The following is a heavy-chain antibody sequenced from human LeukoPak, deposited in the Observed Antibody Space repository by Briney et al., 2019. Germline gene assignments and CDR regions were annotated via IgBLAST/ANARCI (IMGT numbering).Heavy chain of an antibody. CDR3: ARERGYTSGWYLDY. J-gene: IGHJ4*02. D-gene: IGHD6-19*01. Sequence: QPGGSLRLSCAASGFTFSIYSMNWVRQAPGKGLEWVSYLGPGSNTIFYADSVKGRFTITRDDAKSSLFLQMNSLRDEDTAVYYCARERGYTSGWYLDYWGQGTLVTVSS. CDR2: LGPGSNTI. V-gene: IGHV3-48*02. CDR1: GFTFSIYS.